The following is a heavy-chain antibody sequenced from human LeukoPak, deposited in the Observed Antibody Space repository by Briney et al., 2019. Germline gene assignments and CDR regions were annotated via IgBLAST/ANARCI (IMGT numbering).Heavy chain of an antibody. Sequence: GGSLRLSCAASGFTFSSYWMSWVRQAPGKGLEGVANIKQDGSEKYYVDSVKGRFTISRDNAKNSLYLQMNSLRAEDTAVYYCATGLGGYSSGWYITHSDYWGQGTLVTVSS. CDR1: GFTFSSYW. D-gene: IGHD6-19*01. CDR2: IKQDGSEK. V-gene: IGHV3-7*01. J-gene: IGHJ4*02. CDR3: ATGLGGYSSGWYITHSDY.